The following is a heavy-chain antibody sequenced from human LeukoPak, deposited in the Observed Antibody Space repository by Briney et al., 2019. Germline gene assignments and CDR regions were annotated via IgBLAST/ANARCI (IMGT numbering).Heavy chain of an antibody. Sequence: GGSLRLSCAASGFTFSNYNMHWVRQAPGKGLEWVSSISSSSIYIYYADSVKGRFTISRDNAKNSLYLQMHSLRAEDTAVYYCAREPITGYSSGWYADYWGQGTLVTVSS. CDR2: ISSSSIYI. J-gene: IGHJ4*02. CDR3: AREPITGYSSGWYADY. D-gene: IGHD6-19*01. CDR1: GFTFSNYN. V-gene: IGHV3-21*01.